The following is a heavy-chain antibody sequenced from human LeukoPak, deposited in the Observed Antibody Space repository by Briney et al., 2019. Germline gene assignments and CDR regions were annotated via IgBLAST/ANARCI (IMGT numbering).Heavy chain of an antibody. CDR3: ARSSYYGDILPFDY. V-gene: IGHV5-51*01. CDR2: IYPGDSDA. CDR1: GYTFTNYW. J-gene: IGHJ4*02. D-gene: IGHD3-10*01. Sequence: GGSLKISCKGSGYTFTNYWIGWVRQMPGKGLECMGIIYPGDSDARYSPSFQGQVTTSADKSISTAYLQWSSLRASDTAMYYCARSSYYGDILPFDYWGQGTLVTVSS.